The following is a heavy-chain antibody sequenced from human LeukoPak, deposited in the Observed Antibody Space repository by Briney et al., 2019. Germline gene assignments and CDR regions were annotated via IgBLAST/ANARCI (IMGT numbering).Heavy chain of an antibody. V-gene: IGHV4-59*01. CDR3: ATAYCSGGSCYFLDY. CDR1: GGSISSYY. J-gene: IGHJ4*02. CDR2: IYYSGST. D-gene: IGHD2-15*01. Sequence: SETLSLTCTVSGGSISSYYWSRIRQPPGKGLEWIGYIYYSGSTNYNPSLKSRVTISVDTSKNQFSLKLSSVTAADTAVYYCATAYCSGGSCYFLDYWGQGTLVTVSS.